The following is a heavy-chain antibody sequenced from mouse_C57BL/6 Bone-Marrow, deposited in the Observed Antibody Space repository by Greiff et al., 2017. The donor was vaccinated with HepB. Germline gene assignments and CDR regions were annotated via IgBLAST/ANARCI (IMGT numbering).Heavy chain of an antibody. CDR3: ARWGILLRFYWYFDV. Sequence: QVQLKQPGAELVRPGTSVKLSCKASGYTFTSYWMHWVKQRPGQGLEWIGVIDPSDSYTNYNQKFKGKATLTVDTSSSTAYMQLSSLTSEDSAVYYWARWGILLRFYWYFDVWGTGTTVTVSS. D-gene: IGHD1-1*01. CDR2: IDPSDSYT. J-gene: IGHJ1*03. V-gene: IGHV1-59*01. CDR1: GYTFTSYW.